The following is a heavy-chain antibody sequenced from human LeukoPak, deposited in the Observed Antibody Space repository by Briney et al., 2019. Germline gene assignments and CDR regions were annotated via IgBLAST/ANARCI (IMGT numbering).Heavy chain of an antibody. D-gene: IGHD1-26*01. CDR3: AKWERGGAKLVY. V-gene: IGHV3-21*04. J-gene: IGHJ4*02. Sequence: GGSLRLSCAASGFTFSSYSMNWVRQAPGKGLEWVSSISSSSSYIYYADSVKGRFTISRDNSKNTLYLQMNSLRAEDTAVYYCAKWERGGAKLVYWGQGTLVTVSS. CDR1: GFTFSSYS. CDR2: ISSSSSYI.